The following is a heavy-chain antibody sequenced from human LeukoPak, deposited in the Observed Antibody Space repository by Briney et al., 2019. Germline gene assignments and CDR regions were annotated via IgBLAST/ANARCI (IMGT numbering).Heavy chain of an antibody. D-gene: IGHD6-13*01. CDR3: AREFRTHRQQLVLDY. J-gene: IGHJ4*02. CDR2: IIPIFGTA. V-gene: IGHV1-69*13. Sequence: GASVKVSCKASGGTFSSYAISWVRQAPGQGLEWMGGIIPIFGTANYAQKFQGRVTITADESTSTAYMELSSLRSEDTAVYYCAREFRTHRQQLVLDYWGQGTLVTVSS. CDR1: GGTFSSYA.